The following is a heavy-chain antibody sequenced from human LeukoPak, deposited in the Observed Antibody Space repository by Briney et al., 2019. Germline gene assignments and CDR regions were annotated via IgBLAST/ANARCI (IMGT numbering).Heavy chain of an antibody. D-gene: IGHD5-18*01. Sequence: SETLSLTCTVSGGSISSYYWSWIRQPPGKGLEWIGYIYYSGSTNYNPSLKSRVTISVDTSKNQFSLKLSSVTAADTAVYYCARLSTAMAPGYWGQGTLVTVSS. J-gene: IGHJ4*02. CDR3: ARLSTAMAPGY. CDR2: IYYSGST. V-gene: IGHV4-59*08. CDR1: GGSISSYY.